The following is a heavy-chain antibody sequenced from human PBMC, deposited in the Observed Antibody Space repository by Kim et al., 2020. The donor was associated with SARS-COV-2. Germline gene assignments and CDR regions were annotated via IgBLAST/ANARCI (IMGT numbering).Heavy chain of an antibody. J-gene: IGHJ5*02. CDR1: GYTFTSYG. CDR3: ARDRCSSTSCYAENWFDP. CDR2: ISAYNGNT. Sequence: ASVKVSCKASGYTFTSYGISWVRQAPGQGLEWMGWISAYNGNTNYAQKLQGRVTMTTDTSTSTAYMELRSLRSDDTAVYYCARDRCSSTSCYAENWFDPWGQGTLVTVSS. V-gene: IGHV1-18*01. D-gene: IGHD2-2*01.